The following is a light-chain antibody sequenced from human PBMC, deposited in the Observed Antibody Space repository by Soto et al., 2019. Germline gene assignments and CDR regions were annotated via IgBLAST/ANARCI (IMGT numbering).Light chain of an antibody. Sequence: QAVVTQEPSLTVSPEGTVTLTCASSTAAVTSGNYPSWFQQKPGKAPRTLIYTTNDKHSWTPARFSVSLLGDKAALTRSGVQPEDEAEYYCLLYYGSAQLVFGGVTKLTVL. J-gene: IGLJ3*02. V-gene: IGLV7-43*01. CDR1: TAAVTSGNY. CDR3: LLYYGSAQLV. CDR2: TTN.